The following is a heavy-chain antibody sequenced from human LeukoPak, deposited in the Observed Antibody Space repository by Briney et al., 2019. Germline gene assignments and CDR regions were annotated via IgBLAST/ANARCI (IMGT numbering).Heavy chain of an antibody. V-gene: IGHV3-23*01. Sequence: PGGSLRLSCAASGFTFSSYAMSWVRQAPGKGLEWVSAISGSGGSTYYADSVKGRFTISSDNSKNTLYLHMHSLSAEDTAVSYCAKEGLGYCSSTSCPLIWRQGTMVTVSS. CDR2: ISGSGGST. J-gene: IGHJ3*02. CDR1: GFTFSSYA. D-gene: IGHD2-2*01. CDR3: AKEGLGYCSSTSCPLI.